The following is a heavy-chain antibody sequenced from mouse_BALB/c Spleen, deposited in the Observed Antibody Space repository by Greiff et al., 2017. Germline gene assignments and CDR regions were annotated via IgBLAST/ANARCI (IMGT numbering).Heavy chain of an antibody. J-gene: IGHJ4*01. CDR2: IWAGGST. CDR3: ARDPNYGSSYDYAMDY. D-gene: IGHD1-1*01. CDR1: GFSLTSYG. Sequence: VKLVESGPGLVAPSQSLSITCTVSGFSLTSYGVHWVRQPPGKGLEWLGVIWAGGSTNYNSALMSRLSISKDNSKSQVFLKMNSLQTDDTAMYYCARDPNYGSSYDYAMDYWGQGTSVTVSS. V-gene: IGHV2-9*02.